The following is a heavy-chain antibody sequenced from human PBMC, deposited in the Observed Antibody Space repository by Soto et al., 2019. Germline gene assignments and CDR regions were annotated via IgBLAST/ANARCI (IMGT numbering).Heavy chain of an antibody. CDR3: ARDLVGATVDY. CDR2: INPSGGST. Sequence: ASVKVSCKASGYTFIRYGIAWVRQAPGQGLEWMGIINPSGGSTSYAQKFQGRVTMTRDTSTSTVYMELSSLRSEDTAVYYCARDLVGATVDYWGQGTLVTVSS. V-gene: IGHV1-46*01. D-gene: IGHD1-26*01. J-gene: IGHJ4*02. CDR1: GYTFIRYG.